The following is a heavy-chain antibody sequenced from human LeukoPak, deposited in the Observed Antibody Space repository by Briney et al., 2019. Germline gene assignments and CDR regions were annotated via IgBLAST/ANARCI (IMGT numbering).Heavy chain of an antibody. CDR2: INHSGST. D-gene: IGHD3-22*01. CDR1: GASFSGYY. J-gene: IGHJ3*02. V-gene: IGHV4-34*01. CDR3: ASCLSYYFDTSGHQVRNAFDI. Sequence: PSETLSLTCAVYGASFSGYYWSWIRQPPGKGLEWIGEINHSGSTNYNPSLKCRVTISVDTSKNQFSLKLSSVTAADTAVYYCASCLSYYFDTSGHQVRNAFDIWGQGTMVTVSS.